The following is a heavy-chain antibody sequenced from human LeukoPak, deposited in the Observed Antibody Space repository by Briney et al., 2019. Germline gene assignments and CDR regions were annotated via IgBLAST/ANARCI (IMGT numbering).Heavy chain of an antibody. CDR3: ARLRWDDY. Sequence: SETLSLTCTVSGGSISSSSYYWGWIRQPPGKGLEWIGGIYYSGSTYYNPSLKSRVTISVDTSKNQFSLKLSSVTAADTAVYYCARLRWDDYWGQGTLVTVSS. CDR2: IYYSGST. D-gene: IGHD4-23*01. CDR1: GGSISSSSYY. V-gene: IGHV4-39*07. J-gene: IGHJ4*02.